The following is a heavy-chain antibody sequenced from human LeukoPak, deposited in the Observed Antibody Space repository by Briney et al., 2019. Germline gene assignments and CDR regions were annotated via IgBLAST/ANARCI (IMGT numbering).Heavy chain of an antibody. CDR2: IYSGGST. V-gene: IGHV3-53*01. Sequence: AGGSLRLSCAASGFTFSNYAMSWVRQAPGKGLEWVSVIYSGGSTYYADSVKGRFTISRDNSKNTLYLQMNSLRAEDTAVYYCARDSRTGYSSSWYADYWGQGTLVTVSS. CDR1: GFTFSNYA. CDR3: ARDSRTGYSSSWYADY. J-gene: IGHJ4*02. D-gene: IGHD6-13*01.